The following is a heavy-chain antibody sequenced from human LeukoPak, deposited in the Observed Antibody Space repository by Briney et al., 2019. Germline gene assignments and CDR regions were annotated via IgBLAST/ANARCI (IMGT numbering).Heavy chain of an antibody. CDR1: GYTFTTYG. J-gene: IGHJ4*02. V-gene: IGHV1-18*01. CDR2: ISTYNGDT. Sequence: GASVKVSCKASGYTFTTYGISWVRQAPGQGLEWMGWISTYNGDTNYAQKLQGGVTMTADTSTSTTYMELRSLRSDDTAVYYCALIPYCTTATCYYFDLWGQGTLVTVSS. CDR3: ALIPYCTTATCYYFDL. D-gene: IGHD2-2*01.